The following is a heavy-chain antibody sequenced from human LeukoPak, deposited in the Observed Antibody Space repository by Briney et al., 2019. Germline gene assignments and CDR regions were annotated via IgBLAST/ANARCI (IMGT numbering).Heavy chain of an antibody. Sequence: PGGSLRLSCAASGFTFSSYWMHWVRQAPGKGLEWVSGISWNSGSIGYADSVKGRFTISRDNAKNSLYLQMNSLRAEDTALYYCAKAIRDGYNFDYWGQGTLVTVSS. CDR1: GFTFSSYW. CDR3: AKAIRDGYNFDY. CDR2: ISWNSGSI. D-gene: IGHD5-24*01. J-gene: IGHJ4*02. V-gene: IGHV3-9*01.